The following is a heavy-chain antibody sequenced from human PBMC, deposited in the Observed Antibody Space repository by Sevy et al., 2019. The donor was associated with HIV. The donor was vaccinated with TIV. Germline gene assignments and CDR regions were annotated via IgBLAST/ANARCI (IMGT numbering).Heavy chain of an antibody. D-gene: IGHD3-3*01. CDR3: ARRGPAVFYDAFDM. V-gene: IGHV3-21*01. J-gene: IGHJ3*02. CDR1: GFTFSSYS. Sequence: GGSLRLSCAASGFTFSSYSMNWVRQSPGKGLEWVSFISDLSNYIYYADSVQGRFTTSRDNAKNSVFLQMNSLRVEDTAVYYCARRGPAVFYDAFDMWGQGTVVTVSS. CDR2: ISDLSNYI.